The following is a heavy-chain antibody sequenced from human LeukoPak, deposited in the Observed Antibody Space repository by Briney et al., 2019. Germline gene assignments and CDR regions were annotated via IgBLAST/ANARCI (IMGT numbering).Heavy chain of an antibody. V-gene: IGHV4-38-2*01. J-gene: IGHJ4*02. CDR2: IYHSGTT. Sequence: SETPSLTCAVSGYSISSGYYWGWIRQPPGKGLEWIGSIYHSGTTHYNPSLKSRVTISVDTSKNQFSLKLSSVTAADTAIYYCARVLGGSSPFDYWGQGTLVTVSS. CDR3: ARVLGGSSPFDY. D-gene: IGHD1-26*01. CDR1: GYSISSGYY.